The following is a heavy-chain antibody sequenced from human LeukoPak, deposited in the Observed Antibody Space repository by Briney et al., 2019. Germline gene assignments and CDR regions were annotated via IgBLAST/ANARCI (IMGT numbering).Heavy chain of an antibody. Sequence: GGSLRLSCAASGFSFSSYAMSWVRQAPGKGLEWVSAITSRSDGTWNVDSVRGRFTISRDNSKNTLYLQMNSLRAEDTALYYCVRDRRFPDDVFDIWGQGTVVTVSS. D-gene: IGHD2-21*01. CDR3: VRDRRFPDDVFDI. V-gene: IGHV3-23*01. CDR2: ITSRSDGT. J-gene: IGHJ3*02. CDR1: GFSFSSYA.